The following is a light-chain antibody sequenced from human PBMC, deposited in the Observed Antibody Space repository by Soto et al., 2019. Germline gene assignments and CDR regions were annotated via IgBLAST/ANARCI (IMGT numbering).Light chain of an antibody. CDR2: GAS. J-gene: IGKJ1*01. V-gene: IGKV3-20*01. Sequence: EIVLTQSPGTLSLSPGERATFSCRASQSVSSSYIAWYQQKRGQAPRRLIYGASIRATGIPDRLSGSGSGTDFTLTISRLEPEDFALYYCQPYHTSPLTFRQGTKVDIK. CDR3: QPYHTSPLT. CDR1: QSVSSSY.